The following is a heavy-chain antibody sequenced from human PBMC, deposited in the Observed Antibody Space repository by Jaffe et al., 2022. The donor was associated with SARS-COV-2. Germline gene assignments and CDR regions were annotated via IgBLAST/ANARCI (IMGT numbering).Heavy chain of an antibody. Sequence: QLQLQESGPGLVKPSETLSLTCTVSGGSISSSSYYWGWIRQPPGKGLEWIGSIYYSGSTYYNPSLKSRVTISVDTSKNQFSLKLSSVTAADTAVYYCARWVYYYGSGSYSVQYYFDYWGQGTLVTVSS. CDR2: IYYSGST. CDR3: ARWVYYYGSGSYSVQYYFDY. V-gene: IGHV4-39*01. D-gene: IGHD3-10*01. CDR1: GGSISSSSYY. J-gene: IGHJ4*02.